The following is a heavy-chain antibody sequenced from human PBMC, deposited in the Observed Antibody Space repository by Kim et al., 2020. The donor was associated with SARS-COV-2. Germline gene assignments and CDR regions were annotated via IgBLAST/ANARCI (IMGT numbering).Heavy chain of an antibody. D-gene: IGHD6-13*01. CDR2: IYYSGST. V-gene: IGHV4-59*01. CDR3: AREIAAAGTLDY. CDR1: GGSISSYY. Sequence: SETLSLTCTVSGGSISSYYWSWIRQPPGKGLEWIGYIYYSGSTNYNPSLKSRVTISVDTSKNQFSLKLSSVTAADTAVYYCAREIAAAGTLDYWGQGTLVTVSS. J-gene: IGHJ4*02.